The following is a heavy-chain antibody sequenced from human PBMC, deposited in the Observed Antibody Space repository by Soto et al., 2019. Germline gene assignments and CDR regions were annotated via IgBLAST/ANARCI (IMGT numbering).Heavy chain of an antibody. D-gene: IGHD3-10*01. J-gene: IGHJ4*02. CDR2: VRHDGSDI. Sequence: QVQLVESGGGVVQPGRSLRLSCAATGFTFSGYGMHWVRQAPGKGLEWVAVVRHDGSDIHYADFVKGRFTISRDNSKNTLDLQMNSLRAEDTAVYYCVRDGVGSQHFYGFFDYWGQGTLVTVSS. V-gene: IGHV3-33*01. CDR3: VRDGVGSQHFYGFFDY. CDR1: GFTFSGYG.